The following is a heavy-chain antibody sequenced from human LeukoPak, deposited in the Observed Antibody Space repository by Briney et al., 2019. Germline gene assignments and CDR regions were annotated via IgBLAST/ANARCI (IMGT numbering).Heavy chain of an antibody. D-gene: IGHD2-21*02. V-gene: IGHV3-30*18. J-gene: IGHJ6*02. Sequence: PGRSLRLSCAAPGFTFSSYGTHWVRQAPGKGLEWVAVISYDGSNKYYADSVKGRFTISRDNSKNTLYLQMNSLRAEDTAVYYCAKVCDPSSGYIVVVTALWYGMDVWGQGTTVTVSS. CDR2: ISYDGSNK. CDR1: GFTFSSYG. CDR3: AKVCDPSSGYIVVVTALWYGMDV.